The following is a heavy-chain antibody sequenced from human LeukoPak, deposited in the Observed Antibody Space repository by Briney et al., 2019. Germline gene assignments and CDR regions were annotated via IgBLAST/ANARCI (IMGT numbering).Heavy chain of an antibody. D-gene: IGHD1-14*01. V-gene: IGHV3-21*05. J-gene: IGHJ4*02. CDR3: AREYNSRATFDY. CDR1: ASGVDFSGHS. CDR2: IHSSGNYI. Sequence: GGSLRLSCTASASGVDFSGHSMNWVRQAPGKGLEWISYIHSSGNYIFDAASVKGRFTVSRDNARNSLYLQMNSLRAEDTAIYYCAREYNSRATFDYWGQGTLVTVSS.